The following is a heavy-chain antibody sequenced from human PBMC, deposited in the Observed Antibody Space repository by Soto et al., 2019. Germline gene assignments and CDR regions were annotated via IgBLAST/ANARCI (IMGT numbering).Heavy chain of an antibody. CDR2: ISYDGSNK. V-gene: IGHV3-30-3*01. J-gene: IGHJ4*02. Sequence: QVQLVESGGGVVQPGRSLRLSCAASGFTFSSYAMHWVRQAPGKGLEWVAVISYDGSNKYYADSVKSRFTISRDNSKNTLYLQMNSLRAEDTAVYYCARESRGRFEPAAMEIDYWGQGTLVTVSS. D-gene: IGHD2-2*01. CDR1: GFTFSSYA. CDR3: ARESRGRFEPAAMEIDY.